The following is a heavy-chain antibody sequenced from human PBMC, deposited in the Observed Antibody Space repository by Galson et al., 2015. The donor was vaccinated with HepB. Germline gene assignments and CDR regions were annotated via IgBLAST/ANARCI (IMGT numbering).Heavy chain of an antibody. J-gene: IGHJ3*02. D-gene: IGHD1-26*01. Sequence: CAISGDSVSSNSAAWNWIRQSPSRGLEWLGRTYYRSKWYNDYAVSVKSRITINPDTSKNQFSLQLNSVTPEDTAVYYCARAGWYIGATLNMDAFDIWGQGTMVTVSS. CDR2: TYYRSKWYN. CDR3: ARAGWYIGATLNMDAFDI. CDR1: GDSVSSNSAA. V-gene: IGHV6-1*01.